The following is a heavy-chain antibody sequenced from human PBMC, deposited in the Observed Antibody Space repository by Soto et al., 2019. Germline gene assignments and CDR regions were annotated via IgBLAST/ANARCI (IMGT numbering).Heavy chain of an antibody. Sequence: GGSLRLSCAASGFTFSSYAMHWVRQAPGKGLEWVAVISYDGSNKYYADSVKGRFTISRDNSKNTLYLQMNSLRAEDTAVYYCARDIDYCGQGTLVTVSS. CDR2: ISYDGSNK. CDR1: GFTFSSYA. CDR3: ARDIDY. J-gene: IGHJ4*02. V-gene: IGHV3-30-3*01.